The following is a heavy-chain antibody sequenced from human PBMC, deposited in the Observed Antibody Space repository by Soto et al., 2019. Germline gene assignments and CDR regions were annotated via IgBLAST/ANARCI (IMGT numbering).Heavy chain of an antibody. CDR2: IIYSGGST. D-gene: IGHD6-13*01. CDR1: GFTFSSYA. CDR3: ARGGTYSSSWYYPYYYMDV. J-gene: IGHJ6*03. V-gene: IGHV3-23*01. Sequence: GGSLRLSCAASGFTFSSYAMSWVRQAPGKGLEWVSAIIYSGGSTYYADSVKGRFTISRQNSKNTMYLQMNSLRAEDTAVYYCARGGTYSSSWYYPYYYMDVWGKGTTVTV.